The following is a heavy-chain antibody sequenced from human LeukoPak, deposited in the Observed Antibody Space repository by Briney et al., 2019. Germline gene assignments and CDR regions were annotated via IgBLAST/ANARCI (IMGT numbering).Heavy chain of an antibody. CDR2: ISVYNGNT. CDR3: ARGKDYYGSGPFDY. Sequence: ASVKVSCKASGYTFTSYGINWVRQAPGQGLEWMGWISVYNGNTNYAQKRQGRVTMTTDTSTSTAYMELRSLRSDDTAVYYCARGKDYYGSGPFDYWGQGTPVTVSS. CDR1: GYTFTSYG. V-gene: IGHV1-18*01. J-gene: IGHJ4*02. D-gene: IGHD3-10*01.